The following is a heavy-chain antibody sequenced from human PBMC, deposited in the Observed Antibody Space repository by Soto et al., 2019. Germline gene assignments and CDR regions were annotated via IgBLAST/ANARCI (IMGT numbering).Heavy chain of an antibody. D-gene: IGHD3-3*01. Sequence: GASVKVSCKASGYTFTSYGVTWVLQAPGQGLEWMGWISAYNGNTNYAQKLQGRVTMTTDTSTSTAYMELRSLRSDDTAVYYCARGPSYSDFWSGYYGFDYWGQGTLVTV. CDR2: ISAYNGNT. CDR1: GYTFTSYG. J-gene: IGHJ4*02. V-gene: IGHV1-18*01. CDR3: ARGPSYSDFWSGYYGFDY.